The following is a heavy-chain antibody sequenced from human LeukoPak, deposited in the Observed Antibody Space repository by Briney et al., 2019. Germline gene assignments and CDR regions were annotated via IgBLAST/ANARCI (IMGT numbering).Heavy chain of an antibody. CDR2: ISAYNGNT. V-gene: IGHV1-18*01. D-gene: IGHD1-26*01. CDR3: ARDPDIVGATWLGY. Sequence: ASVKVSCKASGYTFTSYGISWVRQAPGQGLEWMGWISAYNGNTNYAQKLQGRVTMTTDTSTSTAYMELRSLRSDDTAVYYCARDPDIVGATWLGYWGQGTLVTVSS. J-gene: IGHJ4*02. CDR1: GYTFTSYG.